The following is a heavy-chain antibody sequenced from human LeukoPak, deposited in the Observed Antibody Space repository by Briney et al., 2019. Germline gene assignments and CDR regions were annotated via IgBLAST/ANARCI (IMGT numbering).Heavy chain of an antibody. CDR3: AREPVSYYYDSSGYYSD. J-gene: IGHJ4*02. CDR1: GYTFTSYG. V-gene: IGHV1-18*01. Sequence: ASVKVSCKASGYTFTSYGISWVRQAPGQGLEWMGWISAYNGNTNYAQKLQGRVTMTTDTSTSTAYMELRSLRSDDTAVYYCAREPVSYYYDSSGYYSDWGQGTLVTVPS. D-gene: IGHD3-22*01. CDR2: ISAYNGNT.